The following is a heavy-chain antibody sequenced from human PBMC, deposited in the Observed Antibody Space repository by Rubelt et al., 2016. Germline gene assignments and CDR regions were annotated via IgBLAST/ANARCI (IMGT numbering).Heavy chain of an antibody. J-gene: IGHJ4*02. D-gene: IGHD3-10*01. Sequence: QVQLQESGPGLVTPSETLSLTCTLSGDSMSTHYWSWVRQSPRKGLEWIGCSFYNENTYYNPSLKCRVTLSVDTSKNQLSLKWRSVTAADTATYFCARHHLLYGSGSFYHFWGPGTLVTVSS. CDR1: GDSMSTHY. CDR3: ARHHLLYGSGSFYHF. V-gene: IGHV4-59*08. CDR2: SFYNENT.